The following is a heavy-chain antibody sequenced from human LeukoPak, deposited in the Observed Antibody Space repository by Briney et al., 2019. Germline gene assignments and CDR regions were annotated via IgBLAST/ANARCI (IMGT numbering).Heavy chain of an antibody. CDR2: IGSSGNRV. Sequence: PGGSLRLSCEASGNIFSDYYMNWIRQAPGKGLEWVSYIGSSGNRVHYADSVKGRFIISRDNSKNMLYLQIKSLRAEDTAVYFCAKDRGDYTNWFDPWGQGKLVTVSS. D-gene: IGHD4-17*01. CDR1: GNIFSDYY. CDR3: AKDRGDYTNWFDP. V-gene: IGHV3-11*04. J-gene: IGHJ5*02.